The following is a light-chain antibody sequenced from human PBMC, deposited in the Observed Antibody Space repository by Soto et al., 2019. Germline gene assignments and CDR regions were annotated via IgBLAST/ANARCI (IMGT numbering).Light chain of an antibody. CDR2: EVS. J-gene: IGLJ2*01. Sequence: QSVLTQPPSASGSPGQSVTISCTGTSSDVGGYNYVSWYQQHPGKAPKLMIYEVSKRPSGVPDRFSGSKSGNTASLTVSGLQAEDEAAYYCSSYAGSNNVVFGGGTQLTVL. CDR3: SSYAGSNNVV. CDR1: SSDVGGYNY. V-gene: IGLV2-8*01.